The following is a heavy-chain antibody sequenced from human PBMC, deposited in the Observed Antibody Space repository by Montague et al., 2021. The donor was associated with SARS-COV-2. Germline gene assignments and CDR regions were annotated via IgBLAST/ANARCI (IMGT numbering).Heavy chain of an antibody. V-gene: IGHV4-39*01. CDR3: ASATYYYDSSGSDAFDI. CDR2: IYYSGST. J-gene: IGHJ3*02. Sequence: SETRSLTCTVSGGSISSSSYYWGWIRQPPGKGLEWIGSIYYSGSTYYNPSLKSRVTISVDTSKNQFSLKLSSVTAADTAVYYCASATYYYDSSGSDAFDIWGQGTMVTVSS. CDR1: GGSISSSSYY. D-gene: IGHD3-22*01.